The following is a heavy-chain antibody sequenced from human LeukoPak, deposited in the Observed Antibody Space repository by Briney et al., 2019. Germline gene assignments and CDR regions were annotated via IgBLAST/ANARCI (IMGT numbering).Heavy chain of an antibody. V-gene: IGHV3-23*01. J-gene: IGHJ4*02. CDR2: IGSRDDL. CDR1: GFTFRIHA. D-gene: IGHD5/OR15-5a*01. CDR3: AKDATPGNSVYDHFDY. Sequence: GGSLRLSCAASGFTFRIHAMSWVRQAPGKGLEWVSTIGSRDDLHYADSVKGRFTVSRGDPQNTLYLQMASLRAEDAAIYYCAKDATPGNSVYDHFDYWGQGTLVTVSS.